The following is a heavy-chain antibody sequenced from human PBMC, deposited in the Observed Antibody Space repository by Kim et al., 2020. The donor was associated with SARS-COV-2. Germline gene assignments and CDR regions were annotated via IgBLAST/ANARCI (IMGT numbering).Heavy chain of an antibody. V-gene: IGHV7-4-1*02. CDR1: GYTFDDYA. Sequence: ASVKVSCRASGYTFDDYAMNWVRQAPGQGLEWMGWINTNTGNPTYAQGFTGRLLFSLDTSLSTAYLQISSLKAEDTAFYYCAREREKRDYDSWSGWYYFDYWGQGTLVTVSS. J-gene: IGHJ4*02. CDR2: INTNTGNP. D-gene: IGHD3-3*01. CDR3: AREREKRDYDSWSGWYYFDY.